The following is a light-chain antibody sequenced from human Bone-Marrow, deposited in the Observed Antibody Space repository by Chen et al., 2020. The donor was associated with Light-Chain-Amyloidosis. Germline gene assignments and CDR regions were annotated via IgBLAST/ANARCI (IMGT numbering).Light chain of an antibody. CDR1: DLPTKY. Sequence: SYELTQPPSVSVSPGQTGRINCSGDDLPTKYAYWYQQKPGQAPVLVIHRDTERPSGISERFSGSSSGTTATLTISGVQAEDEADYHCQSADSSGTYEVIFGGGTKLTVL. V-gene: IGLV3-25*03. J-gene: IGLJ2*01. CDR3: QSADSSGTYEVI. CDR2: RDT.